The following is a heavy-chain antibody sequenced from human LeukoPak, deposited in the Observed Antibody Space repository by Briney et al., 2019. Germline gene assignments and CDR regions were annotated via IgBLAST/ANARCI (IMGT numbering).Heavy chain of an antibody. CDR3: ARVIVVVPIGVYHYYAMDV. CDR1: GDSISTGGYY. D-gene: IGHD2-2*01. V-gene: IGHV4-31*03. CDR2: IYYSGST. Sequence: SQTLSLTCTVSGDSISTGGYYWAWLRPHRERGLEWIVYIYYSGSTHYNPSLQSRVTISVDTSKNQFSLNLNSVTAADTAVYYCARVIVVVPIGVYHYYAMDVWGQGTTVTVSS. J-gene: IGHJ6*02.